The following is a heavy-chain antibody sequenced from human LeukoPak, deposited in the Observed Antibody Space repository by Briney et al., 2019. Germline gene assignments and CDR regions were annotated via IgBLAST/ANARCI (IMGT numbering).Heavy chain of an antibody. CDR2: IYHSGST. CDR3: ARKVSIRGGFH. Sequence: SETLSLTCAVSGGSISSSNWWSWVRQPPGKGLEWIGEIYHSGSTNYNPSLKSRITISVDTSKNQFSLKLISVTAADTAVYYCARKVSIRGGFHWGQGTLVTVSS. D-gene: IGHD2-21*01. V-gene: IGHV4-4*02. CDR1: GGSISSSNW. J-gene: IGHJ4*02.